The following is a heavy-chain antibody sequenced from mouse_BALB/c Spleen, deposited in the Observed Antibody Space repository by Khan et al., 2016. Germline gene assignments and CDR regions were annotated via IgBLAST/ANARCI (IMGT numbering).Heavy chain of an antibody. Sequence: EVQLQESGPGLVKPSQSLSLTCTVTGYPITSDYAWNWIRQFPGNKLEWMGYIRYSGSTSYNPSLKSRISITRDTEKNQFFLPLKSVTTEDTATYYWARGPTAVYDMDYWGQGTSVTVAA. V-gene: IGHV3-2*02. CDR3: ARGPTAVYDMDY. CDR2: IRYSGST. CDR1: GYPITSDYA. D-gene: IGHD1-2*01. J-gene: IGHJ4*01.